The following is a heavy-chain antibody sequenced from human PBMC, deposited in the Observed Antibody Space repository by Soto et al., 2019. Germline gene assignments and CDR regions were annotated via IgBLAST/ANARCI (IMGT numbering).Heavy chain of an antibody. CDR1: GFTFSSYS. CDR3: AREDILGVRSFDY. D-gene: IGHD3-9*01. J-gene: IGHJ4*02. Sequence: PGGSLRLSCAASGFTFSSYSVNWVRQAPGKGLEWVSYISSGSKTIYYADSVKGRFTVSRDNAKNSQYLQVNSLRDEDTAVYYCAREDILGVRSFDYWGQGTLVTVSS. V-gene: IGHV3-48*02. CDR2: ISSGSKTI.